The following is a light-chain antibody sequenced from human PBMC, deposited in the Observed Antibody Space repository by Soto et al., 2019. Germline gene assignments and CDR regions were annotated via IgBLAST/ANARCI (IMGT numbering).Light chain of an antibody. J-gene: IGLJ3*02. CDR1: SSDVGAYNY. CDR2: EVT. CDR3: TSYVGNDIWV. Sequence: QSALTQPPSASGSPGQSVTISCTGTSSDVGAYNYVSWYQQYPGKPPKLMIYEVTKRPSGVPDRFSGSKSGNPASLTVSGLQAEDEADYYCTSYVGNDIWVFGGGTKVTVL. V-gene: IGLV2-8*01.